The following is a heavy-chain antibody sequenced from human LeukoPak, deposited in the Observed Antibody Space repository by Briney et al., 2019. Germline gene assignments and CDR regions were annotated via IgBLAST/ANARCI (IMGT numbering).Heavy chain of an antibody. CDR1: GGTFSSYA. J-gene: IGHJ4*02. CDR2: IIPIFGTA. D-gene: IGHD6-13*01. Sequence: SVNVSCTASGGTFSSYAISWVRQAPGQGLEWMGGIIPIFGTANYAQKFQGRVTITADESTSTAYMELSSLRSEDTAVYYCASSGYSSSWYVLDYWGQGTLVTVSS. CDR3: ASSGYSSSWYVLDY. V-gene: IGHV1-69*13.